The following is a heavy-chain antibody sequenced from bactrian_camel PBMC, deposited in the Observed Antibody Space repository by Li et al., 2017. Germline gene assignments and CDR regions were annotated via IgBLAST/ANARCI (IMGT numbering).Heavy chain of an antibody. V-gene: IGHV3S53*01. D-gene: IGHD1*01. CDR1: GYGALYLC. Sequence: VQMVESGGGSVQTGGSVRLSCAASGYGALYLCMGWFRQAPGKEREGVAVINGKGTIRYADFVEGRFTISKVNAENKPYLQMSGLNPEDTAMYYCAAQYTGISGCYSTSLATSSFDYWGRGTQVTVS. CDR3: AAQYTGISGCYSTSLATSSFDY. J-gene: IGHJ4*01. CDR2: INGKGTI.